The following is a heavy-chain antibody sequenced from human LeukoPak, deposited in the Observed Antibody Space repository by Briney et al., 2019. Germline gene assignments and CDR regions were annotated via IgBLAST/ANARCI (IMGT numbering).Heavy chain of an antibody. CDR3: ARRRDSGSLQHFDY. CDR1: GFTFSSYE. D-gene: IGHD1-26*01. Sequence: GGSLRLSCAASGFTFSSYEMNWVRQAPGKGLEWVSYISSSGSTIYYADSAKGRFTISRDNAKNSLYLQMNSLRAEDTAVYYCARRRDSGSLQHFDYWGQGTLVTVSS. V-gene: IGHV3-48*03. CDR2: ISSSGSTI. J-gene: IGHJ4*02.